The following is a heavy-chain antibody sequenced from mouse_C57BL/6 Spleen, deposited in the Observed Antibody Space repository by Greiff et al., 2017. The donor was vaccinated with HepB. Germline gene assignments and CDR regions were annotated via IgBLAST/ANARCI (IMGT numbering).Heavy chain of an antibody. Sequence: VQLKESGPELVKPGASVKISCKASGYTFTDYYMNWVKQSHGKSLEWIGDINPNNGGTSYNQKFKGKATLTVDKSSSTAYMELRSLTSGDSAVYYCARRDYYGTSFAYWGQGTLVTVSA. D-gene: IGHD1-1*01. CDR2: INPNNGGT. J-gene: IGHJ3*01. V-gene: IGHV1-26*01. CDR1: GYTFTDYY. CDR3: ARRDYYGTSFAY.